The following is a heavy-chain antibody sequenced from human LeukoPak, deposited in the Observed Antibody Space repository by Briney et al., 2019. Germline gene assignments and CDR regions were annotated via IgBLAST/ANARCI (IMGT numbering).Heavy chain of an antibody. CDR3: ATVWAVAGPDY. Sequence: ASVTVSCKASGYTFTSYYMHWVRQAPRQGLEWMGIINPSGGSTSYAQKFQGRVTMTRDTSTSTVYMELSSLRSEDTAVYYCATVWAVAGPDYWGQGTLVTVSS. D-gene: IGHD6-19*01. CDR1: GYTFTSYY. J-gene: IGHJ4*02. CDR2: INPSGGST. V-gene: IGHV1-46*01.